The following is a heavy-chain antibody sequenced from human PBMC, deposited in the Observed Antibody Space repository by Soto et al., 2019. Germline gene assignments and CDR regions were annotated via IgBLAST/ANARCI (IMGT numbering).Heavy chain of an antibody. CDR1: GFAFETYA. CDR3: IRSNHIYEH. J-gene: IGHJ4*01. Sequence: EVQLVESGGGLVQPGGSLRLSCAASGFAFETYAMHWVRQTAGKGLEWVSRLDSDGGATAYADSVRGRFSISRDNAKNTLYLQMNSLRADDTAVYYCIRSNHIYEHRGQGTLVTVSS. D-gene: IGHD3-16*01. V-gene: IGHV3-74*01. CDR2: LDSDGGAT.